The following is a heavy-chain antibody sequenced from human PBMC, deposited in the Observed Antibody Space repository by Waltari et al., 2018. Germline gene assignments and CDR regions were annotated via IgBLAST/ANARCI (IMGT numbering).Heavy chain of an antibody. V-gene: IGHV4-34*01. J-gene: IGHJ3*02. CDR2: INHSGST. D-gene: IGHD2-8*02. CDR3: ARGIGSNWWKDAFDI. Sequence: QVQLQQWGAGRLKPSETLSLTCAVYGGFFSGYYWTCIRQPPGKGLEWIGEINHSGSTNYNPSLKSRVTISVDTSKNQFSLKLSSVTAADTAVYYCARGIGSNWWKDAFDIWGQGTMVTVSS. CDR1: GGFFSGYY.